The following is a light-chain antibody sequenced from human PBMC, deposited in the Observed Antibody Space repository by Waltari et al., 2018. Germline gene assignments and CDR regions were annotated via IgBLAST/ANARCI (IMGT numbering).Light chain of an antibody. CDR1: RSNIGADYA. Sequence: QSALTQPPSVSGAPGQRVTISCTGSRSNIGADYAVHSYQQLPRTAPKLPIHGNSNRPSGVPDRFSGSKSGTSASLAITGLQAEDEADYYCQSYDNRLSAWVFGGGTKLTVL. J-gene: IGLJ3*02. CDR3: QSYDNRLSAWV. CDR2: GNS. V-gene: IGLV1-40*01.